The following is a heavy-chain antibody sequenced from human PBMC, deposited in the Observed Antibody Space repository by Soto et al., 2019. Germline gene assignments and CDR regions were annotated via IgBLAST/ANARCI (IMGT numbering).Heavy chain of an antibody. Sequence: EVQLLESGGGLVQPGGSLRLSCAASGFTFNSYAMSWVRQAPGKGLEWVSTISGSGGSTYYADSVKGRFTMSRDNSKNTLYLQMNSLRAEDTAVYYCAKEEGYCSGGSCYGYGMDVWGQGTTVTVSS. D-gene: IGHD2-15*01. J-gene: IGHJ6*02. CDR3: AKEEGYCSGGSCYGYGMDV. CDR1: GFTFNSYA. CDR2: ISGSGGST. V-gene: IGHV3-23*01.